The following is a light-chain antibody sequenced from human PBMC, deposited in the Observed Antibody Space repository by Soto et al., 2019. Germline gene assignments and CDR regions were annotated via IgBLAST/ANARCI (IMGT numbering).Light chain of an antibody. CDR1: QVITND. V-gene: IGKV1-17*01. J-gene: IGKJ1*01. Sequence: DIQISQSPSSLSASVGDRLTITCRASQVITNDLGWYQQKRGKAPKRLIYAASTLQSGVTSRFSGTGSGTEFTLTISSLQPEDVATYYGLQLNTYPWTCGQGTKVDIK. CDR3: LQLNTYPWT. CDR2: AAS.